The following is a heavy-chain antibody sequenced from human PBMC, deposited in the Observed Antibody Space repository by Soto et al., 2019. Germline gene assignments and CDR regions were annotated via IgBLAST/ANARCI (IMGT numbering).Heavy chain of an antibody. CDR3: ARGQLLLIAVAGGDENAFDI. D-gene: IGHD6-19*01. V-gene: IGHV1-2*04. CDR2: INPNSGGT. CDR1: GYTFTGYY. J-gene: IGHJ3*02. Sequence: ASVKVSCKASGYTFTGYYMHWVRQAPGQGLEWMGWINPNSGGTNYAQKFQGWVTMTRDTSISTAYMELSRLRSDDTAVYYCARGQLLLIAVAGGDENAFDIWGQGTMVTVSS.